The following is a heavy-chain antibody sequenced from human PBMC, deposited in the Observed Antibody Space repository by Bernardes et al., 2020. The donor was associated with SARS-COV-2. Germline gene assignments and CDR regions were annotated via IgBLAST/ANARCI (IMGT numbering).Heavy chain of an antibody. CDR3: ARGTGIVLMVYAPYSLDV. CDR2: IIPIMGTV. D-gene: IGHD2-8*01. V-gene: IGHV1-69*13. CDR1: GGTFSSDA. J-gene: IGHJ6*02. Sequence: SVKVSCKASGGTFSSDALSWVRQAPGRGLEWMGAIIPIMGTVDLAQKFQGRVTITADESTSTAYMELNSLRSEDTAVYYCARGTGIVLMVYAPYSLDVWGQGTTVTVSS.